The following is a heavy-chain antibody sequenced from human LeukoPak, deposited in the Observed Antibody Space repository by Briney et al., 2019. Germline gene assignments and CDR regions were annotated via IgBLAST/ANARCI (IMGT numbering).Heavy chain of an antibody. Sequence: PGGSLRLSCAASEFTFSSYSMNWVRQAPGKGLEWVSSISSSSTYIYYADSVKGRFTISRDNAKNSLYLQMNTLRTEDTAIYYCASLLEGSSGWPFDYWGQGTLVTVSS. CDR1: EFTFSSYS. V-gene: IGHV3-21*01. J-gene: IGHJ4*02. CDR3: ASLLEGSSGWPFDY. CDR2: ISSSSTYI. D-gene: IGHD6-19*01.